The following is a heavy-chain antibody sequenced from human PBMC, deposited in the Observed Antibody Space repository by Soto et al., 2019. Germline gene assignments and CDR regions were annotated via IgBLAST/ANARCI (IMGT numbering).Heavy chain of an antibody. CDR2: VFSSGTT. V-gene: IGHV4-39*01. CDR3: ARRRVFFDY. CDR1: GASININTYY. J-gene: IGHJ4*02. Sequence: SETLSLTCTVSGASININTYYCGWIRQPPGKGLEWIGSVFSSGTTYYSPSLKGRVTILMDMSRNQFFLNLNSVTAADTATYYCARRRVFFDYWGQGARVTVSS.